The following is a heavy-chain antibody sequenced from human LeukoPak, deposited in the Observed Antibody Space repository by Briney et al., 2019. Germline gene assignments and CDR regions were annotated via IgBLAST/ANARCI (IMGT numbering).Heavy chain of an antibody. D-gene: IGHD6-13*01. CDR2: IYPGDSDT. CDR3: ARLASPGITAAGTSYYMDV. J-gene: IGHJ6*03. CDR1: GYSFSDYW. Sequence: GESLKISCRGFGYSFSDYWIGWVRQMPGKGLEWMGIIYPGDSDTRYSPSFQGQVTISADKSISTAYLQWSSLKASDTAMYYCARLASPGITAAGTSYYMDVWGKGTTVTVSS. V-gene: IGHV5-51*01.